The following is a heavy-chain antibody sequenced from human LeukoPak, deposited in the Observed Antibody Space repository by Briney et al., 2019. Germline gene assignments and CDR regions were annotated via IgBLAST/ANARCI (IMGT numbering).Heavy chain of an antibody. V-gene: IGHV4-34*01. CDR2: INHSGST. CDR1: GGSFSGYY. Sequence: SETLSLTCAVYGGSFSGYYWSWIRQPPGKGLEWIGEINHSGSTNYNPSLKSRVTISVDTSKNQFSLKLSSVTAADTAVYYCAKKCIGRQYCGGAGGLDAFDIWGQGTMVTVSS. J-gene: IGHJ3*02. D-gene: IGHD2-21*01. CDR3: AKKCIGRQYCGGAGGLDAFDI.